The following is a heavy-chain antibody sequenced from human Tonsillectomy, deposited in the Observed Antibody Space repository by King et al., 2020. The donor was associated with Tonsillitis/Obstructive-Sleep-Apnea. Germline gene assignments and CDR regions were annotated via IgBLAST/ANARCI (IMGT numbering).Heavy chain of an antibody. CDR1: GFTFSRYD. V-gene: IGHV3-23*04. Sequence: VQLVESGGGLVQPGGSQRLSCAASGFTFSRYDMSWVRQAPGKGLEWVSASSGSGGSTYYADSGKGRFTIYRDNSKNTLYLQMNSLRAADTDVYYCEKDRRASGYLGYYYYYYGMDVCGRGTTLTVSS. D-gene: IGHD3-3*01. CDR3: EKDRRASGYLGYYYYYYGMDV. CDR2: SSGSGGST. J-gene: IGHJ6*02.